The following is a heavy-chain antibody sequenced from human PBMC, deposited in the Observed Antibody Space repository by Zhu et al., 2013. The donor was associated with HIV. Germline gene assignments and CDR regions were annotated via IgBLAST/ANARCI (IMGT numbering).Heavy chain of an antibody. CDR1: GYTFTDYY. D-gene: IGHD4-4*01. Sequence: QVQLVQAGAEVKKPGASVKVSCKTSGYTFTDYYIHWVRQAPGQGLEWMGWINPNSGGTKYAQKFQGRVTMTRDTSINTAYMELSRLRSDDTAVYYCARDPSTRYYTDLWGKGTTVIVSS. CDR3: ARDPSTRYYTDL. V-gene: IGHV1-2*02. J-gene: IGHJ6*03. CDR2: INPNSGGT.